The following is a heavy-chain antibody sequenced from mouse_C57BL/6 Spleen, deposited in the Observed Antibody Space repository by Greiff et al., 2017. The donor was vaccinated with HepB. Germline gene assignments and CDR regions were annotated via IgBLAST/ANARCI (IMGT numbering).Heavy chain of an antibody. V-gene: IGHV1-52*01. CDR1: GYTFTSYW. CDR2: IDPSDSET. Sequence: QVQLQQPGAELVRPGSSVKLSCKASGYTFTSYWMHWVKQRPIQGLEWIGNIDPSDSETHYNQKFKDKATLTVDKSSSTAYMQLSSLTSEDSAVYYCARGGDYGSSYGYWYFDVWGTGTTVTVSS. J-gene: IGHJ1*03. D-gene: IGHD1-1*01. CDR3: ARGGDYGSSYGYWYFDV.